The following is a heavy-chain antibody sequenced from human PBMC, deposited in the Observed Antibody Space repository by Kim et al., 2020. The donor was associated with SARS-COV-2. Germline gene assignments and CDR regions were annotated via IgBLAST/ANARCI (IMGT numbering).Heavy chain of an antibody. D-gene: IGHD4-17*01. V-gene: IGHV4-59*01. J-gene: IGHJ5*02. Sequence: NPYLKRRVTISVDTTKNQFALKLSSVTAADTAVYYCARAPPYGDDGWFDPWGQGTLVTVSS. CDR3: ARAPPYGDDGWFDP.